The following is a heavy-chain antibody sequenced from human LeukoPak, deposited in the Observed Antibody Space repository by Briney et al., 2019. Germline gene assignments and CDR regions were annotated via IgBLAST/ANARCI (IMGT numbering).Heavy chain of an antibody. D-gene: IGHD1-26*01. V-gene: IGHV3-21*01. Sequence: GGSLRLSCAASGFTFSSYSMNWVRQAPGKGLEWVSSISSSSSYIYYADSVKGRFTISRDNAKNSLYLQMNSLRAEDTAVYYCARINLGSQREAAFDIWGQGTMVTVSS. CDR3: ARINLGSQREAAFDI. J-gene: IGHJ3*02. CDR1: GFTFSSYS. CDR2: ISSSSSYI.